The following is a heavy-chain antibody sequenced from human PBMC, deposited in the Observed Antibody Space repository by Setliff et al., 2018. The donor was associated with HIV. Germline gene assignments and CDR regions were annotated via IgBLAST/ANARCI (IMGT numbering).Heavy chain of an antibody. D-gene: IGHD4-4*01. J-gene: IGHJ4*02. Sequence: PSETLSLTCTVSGGSISSSSYYWGWIRQPPGKGLEWIGTIYYSGSTYYNPSLKSRVTISVDTSKNQFSLKLSSVTAADTAVYYCARDIGTVTDSDYWGQGTLVTVSS. CDR1: GGSISSSSYY. CDR2: IYYSGST. CDR3: ARDIGTVTDSDY. V-gene: IGHV4-39*07.